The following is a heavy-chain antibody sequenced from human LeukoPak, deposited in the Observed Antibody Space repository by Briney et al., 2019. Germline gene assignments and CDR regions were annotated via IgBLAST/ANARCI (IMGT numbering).Heavy chain of an antibody. D-gene: IGHD3-10*01. CDR2: IIPILGIA. V-gene: IGHV1-69*04. CDR1: GGAFSSYA. Sequence: ASVKVSCKASGGAFSSYAISWVRQAPGQGLEWMGRIIPILGIANYAQKFQGRVTITADKSTSTAYMELSSLRSEDTAVYYCARGAYYYGSGSYPPGWFDPWGQGTLVTVSS. CDR3: ARGAYYYGSGSYPPGWFDP. J-gene: IGHJ5*02.